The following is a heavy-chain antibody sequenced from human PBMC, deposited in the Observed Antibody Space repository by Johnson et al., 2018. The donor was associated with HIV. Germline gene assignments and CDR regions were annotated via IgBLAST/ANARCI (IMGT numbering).Heavy chain of an antibody. CDR3: AKGSTDYSGSYPRDAFDI. Sequence: QVQLVESGGGVVQPGGSLRLSCAASGFTFSSYGMHWVRQAPGKGLEWVAFIRYDGSNKYYADSVKGRFTISRDNSTNTLYLQMNSLRAEDTAVYYCAKGSTDYSGSYPRDAFDIWGQGTMVTVSS. J-gene: IGHJ3*02. D-gene: IGHD1-26*01. CDR2: IRYDGSNK. V-gene: IGHV3-30*02. CDR1: GFTFSSYG.